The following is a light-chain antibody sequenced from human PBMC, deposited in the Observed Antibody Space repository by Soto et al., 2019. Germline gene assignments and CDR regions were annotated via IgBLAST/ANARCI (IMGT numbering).Light chain of an antibody. CDR2: GAS. V-gene: IGKV3-20*01. J-gene: IGKJ5*01. Sequence: DIELTQSPGTMSLSPRERDTLSCRASQSVSSTYLGWYKQKTGQAPRLLIYGASSRATGIPDRFSGSGSGTDFTLTISRLEPEDCAVYYCQQYSSSTITFGQGKRGEIK. CDR1: QSVSSTY. CDR3: QQYSSSTIT.